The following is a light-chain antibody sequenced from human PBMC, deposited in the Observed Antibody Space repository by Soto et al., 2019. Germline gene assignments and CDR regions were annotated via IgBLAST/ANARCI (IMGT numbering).Light chain of an antibody. Sequence: ESVVAASPGTLSLSPGERATLSCRASQSVSSSRLAWYQQKPGQAPRLLIYGASSRATGIPDRFSGSGSGTDFTLTISRLEPEDFGVYYCQQYESSLTFGGGTKVDIK. CDR2: GAS. CDR3: QQYESSLT. CDR1: QSVSSSR. J-gene: IGKJ4*01. V-gene: IGKV3-20*01.